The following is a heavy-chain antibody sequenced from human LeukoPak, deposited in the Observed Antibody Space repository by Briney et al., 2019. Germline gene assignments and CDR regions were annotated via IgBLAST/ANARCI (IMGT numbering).Heavy chain of an antibody. CDR2: IRYDGSNK. Sequence: GGSLRLSCAASGFTFSSYGMHWARQAPGKGLEWVAFIRYDGSNKYYADSVKGRFTISRDNSKNTLYLQMNSLRAEDTAVYYCAKDYYDSSGYSPFDYWGQGTLVTVSS. CDR3: AKDYYDSSGYSPFDY. CDR1: GFTFSSYG. J-gene: IGHJ4*02. V-gene: IGHV3-30*02. D-gene: IGHD3-22*01.